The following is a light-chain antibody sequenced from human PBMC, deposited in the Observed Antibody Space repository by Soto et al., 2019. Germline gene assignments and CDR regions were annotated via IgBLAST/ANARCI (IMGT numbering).Light chain of an antibody. CDR2: GAS. V-gene: IGKV3-15*01. J-gene: IGKJ2*01. CDR3: QQYNGWPLT. Sequence: IVMTQSPATVSVSPGERTTLSCRASQSVSSNLAWYQQKPGQAPRLLIYGASTRATGIPARFSGSGSGTEFTLTISSLQSVDFAVYYCQQYNGWPLTFGQGTKLEIK. CDR1: QSVSSN.